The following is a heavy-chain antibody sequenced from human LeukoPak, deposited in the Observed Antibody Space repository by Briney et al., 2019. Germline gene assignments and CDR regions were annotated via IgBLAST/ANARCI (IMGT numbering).Heavy chain of an antibody. CDR1: GGSISSGSYY. V-gene: IGHV4-61*02. J-gene: IGHJ3*02. Sequence: SQTLSLTCTVSGGSISSGSYYWSWIRQPAGKGLEWIGRIYTSGSTNYNPSLKSRVTISVDTSKNQFSLKLSSVTAADTAVYYCARGSSSSYRAQDAFDIWGQGTMVTVSS. CDR3: ARGSSSSYRAQDAFDI. CDR2: IYTSGST. D-gene: IGHD6-6*01.